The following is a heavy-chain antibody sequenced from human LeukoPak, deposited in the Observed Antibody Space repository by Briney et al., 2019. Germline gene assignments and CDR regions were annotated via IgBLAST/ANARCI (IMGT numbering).Heavy chain of an antibody. V-gene: IGHV4-34*01. D-gene: IGHD6-13*01. CDR2: INHSGST. CDR3: ARGTKYSSSWYPSIRFDP. J-gene: IGHJ5*02. Sequence: SETLSLTCAVYGGSFSGYYWSWIRQPPGKGLEWIGEINHSGSTNYNPSLKSRVTISVDTSKNQFSLKLSSVTAADTAVHYCARGTKYSSSWYPSIRFDPWGQGTLVTVSS. CDR1: GGSFSGYY.